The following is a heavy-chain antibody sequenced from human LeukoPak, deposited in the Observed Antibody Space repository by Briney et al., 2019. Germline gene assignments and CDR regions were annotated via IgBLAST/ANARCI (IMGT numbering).Heavy chain of an antibody. CDR1: GGSISSGDYY. D-gene: IGHD2-2*01. CDR3: ARVGGYCSSTSCYYYFDY. V-gene: IGHV4-30-4*08. Sequence: SETLSLTCTVSGGSISSGDYYWSWIRQPPGKGLEWIGYIYYSGGTYYNPSLKSRVTISVDTSKNQFSLKLSSVTAADTAVYYCARVGGYCSSTSCYYYFDYWGQGTLVTVSS. CDR2: IYYSGGT. J-gene: IGHJ4*02.